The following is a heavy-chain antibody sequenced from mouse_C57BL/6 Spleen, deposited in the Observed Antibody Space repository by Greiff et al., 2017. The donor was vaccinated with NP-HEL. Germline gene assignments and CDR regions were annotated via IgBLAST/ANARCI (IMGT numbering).Heavy chain of an antibody. Sequence: VQLQQSGPELVKPGASVKISCKASGYAFSSSWMNWVKQRPGKGLEWIGRIYPGDGDTNYNGKFKGKATLTADKSSSTAYMQLSSLTSEDSAVYFCANHYYGSGYEIAYWGQGTLVTVSA. V-gene: IGHV1-82*01. D-gene: IGHD1-1*01. CDR1: GYAFSSSW. CDR3: ANHYYGSGYEIAY. J-gene: IGHJ3*01. CDR2: IYPGDGDT.